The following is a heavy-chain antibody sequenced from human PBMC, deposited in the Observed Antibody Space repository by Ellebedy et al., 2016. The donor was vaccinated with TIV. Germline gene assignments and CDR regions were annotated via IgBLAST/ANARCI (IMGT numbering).Heavy chain of an antibody. D-gene: IGHD3-22*01. Sequence: ASVKVSCKASGYTFTSYGISWVRRAPGQGLEWMGWISAYNGNTNYAQKLQGRVTMTTDTSTSTAYMELRSLRSDDTAVYYCARDYYDRRKGYYYYGMDVWGQGTTVTVSS. CDR2: ISAYNGNT. V-gene: IGHV1-18*01. CDR1: GYTFTSYG. CDR3: ARDYYDRRKGYYYYGMDV. J-gene: IGHJ6*02.